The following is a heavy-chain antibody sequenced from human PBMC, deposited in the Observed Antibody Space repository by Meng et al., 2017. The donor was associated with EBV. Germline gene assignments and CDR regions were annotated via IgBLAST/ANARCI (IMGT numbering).Heavy chain of an antibody. Sequence: QVQLVQSGAGVKKPGASVKVSCKASGYTFSSFGISWVRQAPGQGPEWMGWISAYNGDTKYAQKFQGRVTVTTDTSTSTAYMELRSLRRDDTAVYYCARGMRNFNFWGQGTLVTVPS. J-gene: IGHJ4*02. CDR1: GYTFSSFG. CDR3: ARGMRNFNF. V-gene: IGHV1-18*01. CDR2: ISAYNGDT.